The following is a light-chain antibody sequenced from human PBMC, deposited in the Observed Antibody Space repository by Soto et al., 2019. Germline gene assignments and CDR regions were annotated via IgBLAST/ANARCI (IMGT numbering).Light chain of an antibody. V-gene: IGKV3-20*01. CDR1: QSVSSSY. CDR3: HQYGSSPRLT. J-gene: IGKJ4*01. Sequence: EIVLTQSPGTLSLSPGERATLSCRASQSVSSSYLAWYQQKPGQAPRLLIYGASSRATGIPDRFSGSGSGTDFTLTISRPEPEDFAVYYCHQYGSSPRLTFSGGTKMEIK. CDR2: GAS.